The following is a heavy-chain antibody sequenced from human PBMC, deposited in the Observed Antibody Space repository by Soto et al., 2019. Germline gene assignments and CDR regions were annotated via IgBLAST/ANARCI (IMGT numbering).Heavy chain of an antibody. J-gene: IGHJ6*02. Sequence: EVQLVESGGGLVQPGGSLRLSCAASGFTFSSYSMNWVRQAPGKGLEWLSYISGSSTTIYYADSVKVRFNISRDNARNSLNLHMNSLRDDATAVYYCARRFLEWSVYGMDVWGQGTTVTVSS. D-gene: IGHD3-3*01. CDR3: ARRFLEWSVYGMDV. CDR1: GFTFSSYS. CDR2: ISGSSTTI. V-gene: IGHV3-48*02.